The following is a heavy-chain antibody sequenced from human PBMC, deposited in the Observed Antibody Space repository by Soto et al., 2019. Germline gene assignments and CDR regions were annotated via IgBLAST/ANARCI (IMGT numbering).Heavy chain of an antibody. CDR2: ISYDGSNK. J-gene: IGHJ6*02. CDR1: GFTFSSYA. V-gene: IGHV3-30-3*01. Sequence: GGSLRLSCAASGFTFSSYAMHWVRQAPGKGLEWVAVISYDGSNKYYADSVKGRFTISRDNSKNTLYLQMNSLRAEDTAVYYCARDHGGGDSSYYYYGMDVWGQGTTVTVSS. CDR3: ARDHGGGDSSYYYYGMDV. D-gene: IGHD2-21*02.